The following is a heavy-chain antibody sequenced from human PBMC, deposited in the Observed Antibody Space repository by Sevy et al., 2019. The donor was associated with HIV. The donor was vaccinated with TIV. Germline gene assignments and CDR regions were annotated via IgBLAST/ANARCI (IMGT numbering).Heavy chain of an antibody. CDR3: ARGANYYDSSGSQPNFDY. CDR1: GFTFSSYG. Sequence: GGSLRLSCAASGFTFSSYGMHWVRQAPGKGLEWVALIWYDGSSKYYADSVKGRFTLSRDNSKNTLYLQMSSLRAEVTAVYYCARGANYYDSSGSQPNFDYWGQGTLVTVSS. CDR2: IWYDGSSK. J-gene: IGHJ4*02. V-gene: IGHV3-33*01. D-gene: IGHD3-22*01.